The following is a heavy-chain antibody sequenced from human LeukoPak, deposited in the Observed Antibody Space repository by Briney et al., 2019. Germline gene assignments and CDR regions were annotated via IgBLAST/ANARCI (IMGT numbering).Heavy chain of an antibody. CDR2: IYYSGST. J-gene: IGHJ6*03. V-gene: IGHV4-59*01. CDR1: GGSISSYY. CDR3: ARVSRYYDSSGYVYYYYMDV. D-gene: IGHD3-22*01. Sequence: PSETLSLTCTVSGGSISSYYWSWIRQPPGKGLEWIGYIYYSGSTNYNPSLKSRVTISVDTSKDQFSLKLSSVTAADTAVYYCARVSRYYDSSGYVYYYYMDVWGKGTTVTISS.